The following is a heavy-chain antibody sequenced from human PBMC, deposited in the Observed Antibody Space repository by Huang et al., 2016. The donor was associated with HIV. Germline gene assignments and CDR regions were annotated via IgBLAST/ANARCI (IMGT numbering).Heavy chain of an antibody. J-gene: IGHJ6*03. D-gene: IGHD3-10*01. V-gene: IGHV4-39*01. CDR3: ARHREGPVAYYSGWGSHLNYMDV. CDR2: VYYRGGT. CDR1: GGSIRSSDYH. Sequence: QLLLQESGPGLVKPSEALALTCAVSGGSIRSSDYHWGWIRQPPGKGLEWIGSVYYRGGTHCSPALTRRVTIAVDTSKNLFFLNLTSMTAADTAVYYCARHREGPVAYYSGWGSHLNYMDVWGRGRTVVVSS.